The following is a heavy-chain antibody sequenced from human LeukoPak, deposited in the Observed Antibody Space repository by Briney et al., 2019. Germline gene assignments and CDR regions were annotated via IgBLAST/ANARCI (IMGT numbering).Heavy chain of an antibody. Sequence: ASVKVSCKASGYTFTSYGISWVRQAPGQGLEWMGWISAYNGNTNYAQKLQGRVTMTTDTSTSTAYMELRSLGSDDTAVYYCARDSLPLDAFDIWGQGTMVTVSS. CDR1: GYTFTSYG. CDR2: ISAYNGNT. CDR3: ARDSLPLDAFDI. V-gene: IGHV1-18*01. J-gene: IGHJ3*02.